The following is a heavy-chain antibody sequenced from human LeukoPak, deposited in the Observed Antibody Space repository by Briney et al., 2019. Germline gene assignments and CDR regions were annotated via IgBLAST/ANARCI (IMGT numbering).Heavy chain of an antibody. CDR2: ISSSGDTT. D-gene: IGHD1-7*01. J-gene: IGHJ4*02. Sequence: GGSLRLSCAASGFTFSSYAMNLVRQAPGKGLEWVSTISSSGDTTYYADSVKGRFTISRDSSKNTLHLQMNSLRADDTAVYYCAKGFNWNYPHYFDYWGQGTLVTVSS. CDR1: GFTFSSYA. V-gene: IGHV3-23*01. CDR3: AKGFNWNYPHYFDY.